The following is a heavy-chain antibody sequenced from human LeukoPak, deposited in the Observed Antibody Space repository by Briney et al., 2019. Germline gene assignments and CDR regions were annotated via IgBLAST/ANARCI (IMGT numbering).Heavy chain of an antibody. D-gene: IGHD6-13*01. J-gene: IGHJ6*03. CDR2: IYFSGSA. CDR1: GGSISSSSYY. Sequence: SETLSLTCTVSGGSISSSSYYWGWIRQPPGKGLEWIGSIYFSGSAYYNPSLKSRVTISVDTSKNQFSLRLNSVTAADTAVYYCARDPLYSNNWYIYMDVWGKGTTVTVSS. CDR3: ARDPLYSNNWYIYMDV. V-gene: IGHV4-39*07.